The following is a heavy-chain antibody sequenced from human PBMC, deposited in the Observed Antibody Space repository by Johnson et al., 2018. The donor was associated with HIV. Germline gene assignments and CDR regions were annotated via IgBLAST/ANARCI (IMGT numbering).Heavy chain of an antibody. J-gene: IGHJ3*02. CDR2: IYSGGST. CDR1: GFTVSSNY. V-gene: IGHV3-66*02. CDR3: AKDTRYYDSSGYPTEAFDI. D-gene: IGHD3-22*01. Sequence: VQLVESGGDVVQPERSLRLSCATSGFTVSSNYMTWVRQAPGKGLEWVSGIYSGGSTYYADSVKGRFTISRDHSENTLYLQMNSLRTEDTAFYYCAKDTRYYDSSGYPTEAFDIWGQGTMVTVSS.